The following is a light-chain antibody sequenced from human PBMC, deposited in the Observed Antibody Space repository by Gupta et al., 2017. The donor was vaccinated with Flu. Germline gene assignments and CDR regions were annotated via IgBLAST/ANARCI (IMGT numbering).Light chain of an antibody. J-gene: IGLJ1*01. V-gene: IGLV1-40*01. CDR3: QTYDSDLRGYV. Sequence: SNIGAGYYVHWYQQFPGIAPKLLIHVINNRPSGVPDRFSASRSGTSASLAITGLRAEDEADYYCQTYDSDLRGYVFGIGTQVTVL. CDR2: VIN. CDR1: SNIGAGYY.